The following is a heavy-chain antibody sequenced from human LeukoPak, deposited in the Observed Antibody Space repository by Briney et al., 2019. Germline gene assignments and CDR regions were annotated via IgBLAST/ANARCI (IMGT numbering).Heavy chain of an antibody. CDR2: IGSSGGTI. D-gene: IGHD6-13*01. V-gene: IGHV3-11*04. CDR1: GFIFREYY. Sequence: PGGSLRLSCAASGFIFREYYISWIRQAPGKGLEWVSYIGSSGGTIFYADSLKGRFTISRDNAKNSLYLQMNSLRAEDAAVYYCARGRDSSSWLPLDYWGQGTLVTVSS. CDR3: ARGRDSSSWLPLDY. J-gene: IGHJ4*02.